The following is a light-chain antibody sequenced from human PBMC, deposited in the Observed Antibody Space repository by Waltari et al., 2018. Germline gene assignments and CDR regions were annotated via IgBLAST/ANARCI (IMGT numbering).Light chain of an antibody. CDR3: CSFTSSSTYV. CDR2: EVN. J-gene: IGLJ1*01. CDR1: ISYIGPFKV. Sequence: QSALTQPASVSASPGQSIPVPCSGSISYIGPFKVVSWFQQYPGKPPRLIIYEVNKRPPGISDRFSATKSGNVASLTISGLQADDEADYYCCSFTSSSTYVFGSGTTVTVL. V-gene: IGLV2-23*02.